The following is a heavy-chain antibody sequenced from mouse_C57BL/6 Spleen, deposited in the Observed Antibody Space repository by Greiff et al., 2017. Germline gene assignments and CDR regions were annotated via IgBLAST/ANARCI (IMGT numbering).Heavy chain of an antibody. CDR2: ISSGGSTI. J-gene: IGHJ3*01. Sequence: EVKLMESGGGLVKPGGSLKLSCAASGFTFSDYGMPWVRQAPEKGLEWVAYISSGGSTIYYPDTVKGRFTISRDNAKNTLFLQMTSLRSEDTAMYYCARNDYGWVAYWGQGTLVTVSA. V-gene: IGHV5-17*01. D-gene: IGHD2-4*01. CDR1: GFTFSDYG. CDR3: ARNDYGWVAY.